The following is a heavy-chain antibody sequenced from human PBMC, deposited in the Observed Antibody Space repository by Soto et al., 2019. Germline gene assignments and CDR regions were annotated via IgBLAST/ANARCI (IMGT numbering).Heavy chain of an antibody. CDR3: ARDHCSGGSCYEGGNWFDP. CDR2: IYYSGST. Sequence: SETLSLTCTVSGGSISSYYWSWIRQPPGKGLEWIGYIYYSGSTNYNPSLKSRVTISVDTSKNQFSLKLSSVTAADTAVYYCARDHCSGGSCYEGGNWFDPWGQGTLVTVSS. J-gene: IGHJ5*02. V-gene: IGHV4-59*01. CDR1: GGSISSYY. D-gene: IGHD2-15*01.